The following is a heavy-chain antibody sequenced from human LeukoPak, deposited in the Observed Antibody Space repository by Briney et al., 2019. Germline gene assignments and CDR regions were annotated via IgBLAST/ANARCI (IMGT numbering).Heavy chain of an antibody. D-gene: IGHD2-21*01. CDR2: IRQDGSQK. CDR1: GFTFNNYW. J-gene: IGHJ4*02. Sequence: GGSLRLSCAASGFTFNNYWMSWVRQAPGKGLEWVANIRQDGSQKYYVDSVKGRFTISRDNAKNSLYLQMNSLRAEDTAVYYCARLGLPDYWGQGILVTVSS. V-gene: IGHV3-7*03. CDR3: ARLGLPDY.